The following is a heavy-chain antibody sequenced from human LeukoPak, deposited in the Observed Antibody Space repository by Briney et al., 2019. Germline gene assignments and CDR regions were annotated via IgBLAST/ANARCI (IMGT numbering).Heavy chain of an antibody. CDR1: GGSISSSSYY. D-gene: IGHD3-16*01. V-gene: IGHV4-39*01. CDR2: IYYSGSA. Sequence: SETLSLTCTVSGGSISSSSYYWGWIRQPPGKGLEWIGSIYYSGSAYYNPSLKSRVTISVDTSKNQFSLKLSSVTAADTAVYYCAGHTYDGGYWGQGTLVTVSS. CDR3: AGHTYDGGY. J-gene: IGHJ4*02.